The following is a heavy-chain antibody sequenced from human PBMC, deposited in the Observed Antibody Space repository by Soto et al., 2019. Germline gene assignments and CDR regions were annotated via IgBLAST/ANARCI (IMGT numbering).Heavy chain of an antibody. CDR1: GFTFNTYP. V-gene: IGHV3-48*04. CDR3: XXXXAYAFDI. J-gene: IGHJ3*02. D-gene: IGHD2-21*01. CDR2: ISASTTFI. Sequence: EVQLVESGGGLVQPGGSLRLSCAASGFTFNTYPMNWVRQAPGKGLEWISYISASTTFISYADSVRGRFAISRDNXXXXXXXXXXXXXXXXXXXXXXXXXXAYAFDIWGQGTMVTVSS.